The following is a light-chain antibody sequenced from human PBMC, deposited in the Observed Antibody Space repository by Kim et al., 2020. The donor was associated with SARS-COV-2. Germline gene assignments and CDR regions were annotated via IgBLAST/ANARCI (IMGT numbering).Light chain of an antibody. CDR2: GRN. Sequence: SSELTQDPVVSVALGQTVRITCQGDSLRSYYATWYRQKPRQAPVLLIYGRNNRPSGIPDRFSGSASGNTASLTITGTQAEDEADFYCQARDSGSKVVFGGGTKLTVL. CDR1: SLRSYY. V-gene: IGLV3-19*01. J-gene: IGLJ2*01. CDR3: QARDSGSKVV.